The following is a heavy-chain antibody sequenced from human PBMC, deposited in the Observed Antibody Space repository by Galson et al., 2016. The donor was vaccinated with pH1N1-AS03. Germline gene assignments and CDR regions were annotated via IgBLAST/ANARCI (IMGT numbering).Heavy chain of an antibody. CDR2: VGGVDGSL. Sequence: SLRLSCAASGFTSGIYAMHWVRQAPGKGLEWVSGVGGVDGSLWYAESVKGRFTVSRDNSKGTLDLQMNSLRADDTAVYYCARGSGSPHWFDPWGQGTLVTVSS. D-gene: IGHD3-3*01. CDR1: GFTSGIYA. V-gene: IGHV3-23*01. CDR3: ARGSGSPHWFDP. J-gene: IGHJ5*02.